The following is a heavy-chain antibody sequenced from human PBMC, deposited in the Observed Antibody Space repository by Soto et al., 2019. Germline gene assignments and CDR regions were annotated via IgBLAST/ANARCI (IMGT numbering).Heavy chain of an antibody. Sequence: GGSLRLSCAASGFTFSSYGMHWVRQAPGKGLEWVAVISYDGSNKYYADSVKGRFTISRDNSKNTLYLQMNSLRAEDTAVYYCARGRDAVTFDYWGQGTLVTVSS. CDR1: GFTFSSYG. D-gene: IGHD4-17*01. CDR3: ARGRDAVTFDY. J-gene: IGHJ4*02. V-gene: IGHV3-30*03. CDR2: ISYDGSNK.